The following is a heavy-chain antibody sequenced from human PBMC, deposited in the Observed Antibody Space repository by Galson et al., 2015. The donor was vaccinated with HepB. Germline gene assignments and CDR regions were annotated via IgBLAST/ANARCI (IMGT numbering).Heavy chain of an antibody. CDR2: INSDGSST. CDR3: ARVRYFDWLDFDY. D-gene: IGHD3-9*01. J-gene: IGHJ4*02. V-gene: IGHV3-74*01. Sequence: SLRLSCAASGFTFSSYWMHWVRQAPGKGLVWVSRINSDGSSTSYADSVKGRFTISRDNAKNTLYLQMNSLRAEDTAVYYCARVRYFDWLDFDYWGQGTLVTVSS. CDR1: GFTFSSYW.